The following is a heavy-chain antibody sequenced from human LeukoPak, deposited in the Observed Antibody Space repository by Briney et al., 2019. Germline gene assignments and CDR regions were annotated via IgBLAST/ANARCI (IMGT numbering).Heavy chain of an antibody. CDR1: GGTFSSYA. CDR2: IIPIFGIA. CDR3: ARLDWYDSSGQGY. V-gene: IGHV1-69*04. Sequence: SVKVSCKASGGTFSSYAISWVRQAPGQGLEWKGRIIPIFGIANYAQKFQGRVTITADKSTSTAYMELSSLRSEDTAVYYCARLDWYDSSGQGYWGQGTLVTVSS. J-gene: IGHJ4*02. D-gene: IGHD3-22*01.